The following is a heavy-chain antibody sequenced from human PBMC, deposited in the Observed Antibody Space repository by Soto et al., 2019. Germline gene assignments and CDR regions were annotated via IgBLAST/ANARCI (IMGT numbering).Heavy chain of an antibody. V-gene: IGHV3-30-3*01. Sequence: GSLRLSCAASGFTFSSYAMHWVRQAPGKGLEWVAVISYDGSNKYYADSVKGRFTISRDNSKNTLYLQMNSLRAEDTAVYYCARDFVVAATRMAAHWGQGTLVTVSS. D-gene: IGHD2-15*01. CDR1: GFTFSSYA. J-gene: IGHJ4*02. CDR3: ARDFVVAATRMAAH. CDR2: ISYDGSNK.